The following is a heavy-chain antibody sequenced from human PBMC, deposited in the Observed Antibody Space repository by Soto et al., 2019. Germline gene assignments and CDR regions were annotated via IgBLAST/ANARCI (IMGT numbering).Heavy chain of an antibody. D-gene: IGHD3-9*01. Sequence: PGGSLRLSCAASGFTFSSYGMHWVRQAPGKGLEWVAVISYDGSNKYYADSVKGRFTISRDNSKNTLYLQMNSLRAEDTAVYYCAKSVYYDILTGPQGSWGQGTLVTVSS. V-gene: IGHV3-30*18. CDR1: GFTFSSYG. J-gene: IGHJ5*02. CDR3: AKSVYYDILTGPQGS. CDR2: ISYDGSNK.